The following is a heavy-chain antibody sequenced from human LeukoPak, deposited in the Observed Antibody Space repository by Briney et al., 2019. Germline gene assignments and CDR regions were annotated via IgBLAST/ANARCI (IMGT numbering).Heavy chain of an antibody. J-gene: IGHJ4*02. CDR2: ISNSGVTT. D-gene: IGHD4-17*01. CDR1: GFSFSSYA. Sequence: GGSLRLSCAASGFSFSSYAMSWVRQAPGKGLEWVSSISNSGVTTYYADSVKGRFTLSRDNAKSSLYLQMNSLRAEETAVYYCAKGGKATVTTSLDYWGQGTLVTVSS. CDR3: AKGGKATVTTSLDY. V-gene: IGHV3-23*01.